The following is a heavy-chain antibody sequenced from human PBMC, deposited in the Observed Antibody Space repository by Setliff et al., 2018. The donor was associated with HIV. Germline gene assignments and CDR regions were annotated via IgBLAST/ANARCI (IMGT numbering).Heavy chain of an antibody. CDR1: GGSFSGYY. J-gene: IGHJ4*02. CDR3: SRESPSSSWCYFDF. D-gene: IGHD6-13*01. Sequence: SETLSLTCAVYGGSFSGYYWSWIRQPPGKGLEWIGEVTHSGRTNYNPSLESRVTTSVDTSKKQFSLKLGSVTAADTAVYYCSRESPSSSWCYFDFWGQGTLVTVSS. CDR2: VTHSGRT. V-gene: IGHV4-34*01.